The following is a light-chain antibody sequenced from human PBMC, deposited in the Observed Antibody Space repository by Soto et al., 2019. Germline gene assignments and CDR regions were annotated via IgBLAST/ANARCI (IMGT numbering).Light chain of an antibody. Sequence: IQMTQSPSSLSASVGDGVTITCRASQDIRTYLNWYQQKPGKAPKLLISAASSLQSGVPSRFSARGSGTDFTLTIITLQPEDFATYYCQQSFSTLLITFGQGTRLEVK. CDR1: QDIRTY. J-gene: IGKJ5*01. CDR2: AAS. V-gene: IGKV1-39*01. CDR3: QQSFSTLLIT.